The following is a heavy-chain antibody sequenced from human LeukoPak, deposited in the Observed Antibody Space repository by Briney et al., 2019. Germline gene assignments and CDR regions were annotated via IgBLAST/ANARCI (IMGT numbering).Heavy chain of an antibody. V-gene: IGHV4-59*12. CDR2: MYYSGTT. Sequence: ASETLSLTCTVSGGSISSYYWSWIRQPPGKGLEWIGYMYYSGTTNYNPSLASRVTISVDTSKNQFSLKLTSVTAADTALYYCARPIYSSTWYYFDSWGQGTLVTVSS. CDR3: ARPIYSSTWYYFDS. CDR1: GGSISSYY. J-gene: IGHJ4*02. D-gene: IGHD6-13*01.